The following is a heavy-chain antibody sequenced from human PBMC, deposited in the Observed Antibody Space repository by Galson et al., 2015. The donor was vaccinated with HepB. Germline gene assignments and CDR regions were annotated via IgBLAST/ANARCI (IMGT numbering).Heavy chain of an antibody. CDR1: GFTFGDYA. CDR2: IRSKAYGGTT. CDR3: TVTWVVLMNPDYYYYGMDV. V-gene: IGHV3-49*04. D-gene: IGHD2-8*01. Sequence: SLRLSCAASGFTFGDYAMSWVRQAPGKGLEWVGFIRSKAYGGTTEYAASVKGRFTISRDDSKSIAYLQMNSLKTEDTAVYYCTVTWVVLMNPDYYYYGMDVWGQGTTVTVSS. J-gene: IGHJ6*02.